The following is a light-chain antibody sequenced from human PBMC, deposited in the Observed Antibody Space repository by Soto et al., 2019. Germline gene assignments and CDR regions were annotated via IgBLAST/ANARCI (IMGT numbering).Light chain of an antibody. CDR1: QSINDW. V-gene: IGKV1-5*03. J-gene: IGKJ3*01. Sequence: DIQMTQSPSTLSASVGDRVIITCRASQSINDWLAWYQQKPGNAPNLLIYKASTLESGVPSRFSGSGYGTEFTLTISSLQPDDSATYYCQQYHTYRTFGPGTKVDIK. CDR2: KAS. CDR3: QQYHTYRT.